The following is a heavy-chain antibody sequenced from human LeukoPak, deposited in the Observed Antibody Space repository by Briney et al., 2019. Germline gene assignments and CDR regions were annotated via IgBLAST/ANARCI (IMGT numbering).Heavy chain of an antibody. J-gene: IGHJ4*02. CDR3: AKDHGNYYDSSGYYRD. CDR1: GFTFSSYA. CDR2: ISGSGGST. V-gene: IGHV3-23*01. D-gene: IGHD3-22*01. Sequence: PGGSLRLSCAASGFTFSSYAMSWVRQAPGKGLEWVSAISGSGGSTYYADSVEGRFTISRDNSKNTLYLQMNSLRAEDTAVYYCAKDHGNYYDSSGYYRDWGQGTLVTVSS.